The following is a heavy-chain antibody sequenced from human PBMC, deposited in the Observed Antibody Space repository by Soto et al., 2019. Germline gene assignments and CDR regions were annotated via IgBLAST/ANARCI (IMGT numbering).Heavy chain of an antibody. CDR2: IYYSGNT. CDR3: ARTGYSSGFYYFDY. CDR1: GGSITSYY. J-gene: IGHJ4*02. V-gene: IGHV4-59*01. Sequence: SETLSLTCTVSGGSITSYYWSWIRQPPGKGLEWIGYIYYSGNTNYNPSLKSRVTISVDTSKNQFSLKLSSVTAADTAVYYCARTGYSSGFYYFDYWGQGTLVTVSS. D-gene: IGHD6-19*01.